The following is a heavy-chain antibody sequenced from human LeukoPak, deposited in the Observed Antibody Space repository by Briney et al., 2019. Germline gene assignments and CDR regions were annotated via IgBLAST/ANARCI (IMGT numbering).Heavy chain of an antibody. CDR1: GFTFSNYA. Sequence: GGSLRLSCAASGFTFSNYAMHWVRQAPGKGLEWVALIQHDGSNKYVDSVKGRFTISRDNSKDTLFLQMSSLRSDDTAVYYCARAATRSRYYYYMDVWGKGTTVTISS. CDR2: IQHDGSNK. J-gene: IGHJ6*03. V-gene: IGHV3-30-3*01. D-gene: IGHD2-2*01. CDR3: ARAATRSRYYYYMDV.